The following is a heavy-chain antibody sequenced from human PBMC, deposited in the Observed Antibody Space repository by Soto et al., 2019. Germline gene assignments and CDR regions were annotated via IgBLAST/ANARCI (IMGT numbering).Heavy chain of an antibody. V-gene: IGHV3-21*06. Sequence: LVLSCGGCGFTFTGYSMNWVRQAPGKGLEWVSSISSTTNYTYYGDSMKGRFTISRDNAKNSLYLEMNSLRAEDTAVYYCARESEDLTSNFDYWGQGTMVTVSS. J-gene: IGHJ4*02. CDR1: GFTFTGYS. CDR2: ISSTTNYT. CDR3: ARESEDLTSNFDY.